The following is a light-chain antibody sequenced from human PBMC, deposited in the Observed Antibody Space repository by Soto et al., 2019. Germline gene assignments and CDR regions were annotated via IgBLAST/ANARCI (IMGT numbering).Light chain of an antibody. Sequence: QSVLTQPPSVSAAPGQTVTISCSGSSSNIGTYDVSWYQQLPGAAPKLLIYENNKRPSGIPDRFSGSKSGTSGTLGITGLQTGDEADYYCGTWDYSLSAEVFGGGTKLTVL. CDR3: GTWDYSLSAEV. CDR1: SSNIGTYD. V-gene: IGLV1-51*01. J-gene: IGLJ3*02. CDR2: ENN.